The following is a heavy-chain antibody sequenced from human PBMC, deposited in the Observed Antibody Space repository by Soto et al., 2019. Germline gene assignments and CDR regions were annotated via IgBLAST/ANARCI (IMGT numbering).Heavy chain of an antibody. CDR2: IESDGRST. Sequence: PGGSLRLSCAASGFTFSGHWMHWVRQAPGKGLVWVSRIESDGRSTSYADSVKGRFTVSRDNAKNTLYLQMNSLRAEDTAVYYCARSDWFDPWGQGTLVTVSS. CDR3: ARSDWFDP. CDR1: GFTFSGHW. V-gene: IGHV3-74*01. J-gene: IGHJ5*02.